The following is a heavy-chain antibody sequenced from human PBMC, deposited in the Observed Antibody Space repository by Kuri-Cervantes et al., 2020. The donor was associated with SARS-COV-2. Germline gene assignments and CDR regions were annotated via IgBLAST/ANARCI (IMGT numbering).Heavy chain of an antibody. J-gene: IGHJ1*01. V-gene: IGHV4-31*11. Sequence: SETLSLTCAVSGGSISSVDYSWNWIRQHPQRGLEWLGNIYNGGTTFYNPSLKSRVTMAVDTSKNQFSLRLNSVTAADTAIYYCARGEGIPVGSALEDEYFHHWGQGTVVTVSS. D-gene: IGHD3-10*01. CDR1: GGSISSVDYS. CDR2: IYNGGTT. CDR3: ARGEGIPVGSALEDEYFHH.